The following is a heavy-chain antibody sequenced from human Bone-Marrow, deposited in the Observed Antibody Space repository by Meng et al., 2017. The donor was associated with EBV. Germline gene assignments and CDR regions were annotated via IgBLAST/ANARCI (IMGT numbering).Heavy chain of an antibody. Sequence: GQRVESGGGLVKPGGSLRLSCAASGFTFSDYYMSWIRQAPGRGLEWVSYISSSGSSIYYVDSVKDRFTISRDNAKNSLYLQMDSLRAEDTALYYCARGQGPVEGCFDYWGQGTLVTVSS. CDR3: ARGQGPVEGCFDY. CDR2: ISSSGSSI. CDR1: GFTFSDYY. J-gene: IGHJ4*02. V-gene: IGHV3-11*01. D-gene: IGHD6-19*01.